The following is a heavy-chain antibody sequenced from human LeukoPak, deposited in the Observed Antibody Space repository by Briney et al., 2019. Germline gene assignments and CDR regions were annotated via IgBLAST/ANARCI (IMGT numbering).Heavy chain of an antibody. Sequence: GGSLRLSCAASGFSFGAYSMNWVRQAPGKGLEWVSSISSRSSNIYYADSMKGRFTVSRDNAKNSLHLQMNSLRAEDTAVYYCARALYYDILTNYQTHTYYFDYWGQGTLLTVSS. D-gene: IGHD3-9*01. CDR2: ISSRSSNI. CDR3: ARALYYDILTNYQTHTYYFDY. J-gene: IGHJ4*02. V-gene: IGHV3-21*01. CDR1: GFSFGAYS.